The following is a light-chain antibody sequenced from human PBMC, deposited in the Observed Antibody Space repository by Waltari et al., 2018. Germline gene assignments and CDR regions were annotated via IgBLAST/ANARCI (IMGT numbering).Light chain of an antibody. V-gene: IGLV2-14*03. CDR1: SSDVGAYNY. J-gene: IGLJ3*02. CDR2: DVV. Sequence: QSALTQPASVSGSPGQSITVSCTGTSSDVGAYNYVFWYQQHPGKAPKLIVYDVVKRLSVGFSRFFGATTVNTASLTISGLQAGDEADYYCSSRRGGSTLVFGGGTKVTVL. CDR3: SSRRGGSTLV.